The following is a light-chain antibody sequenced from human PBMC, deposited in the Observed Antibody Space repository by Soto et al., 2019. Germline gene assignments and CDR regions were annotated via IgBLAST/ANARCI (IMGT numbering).Light chain of an antibody. V-gene: IGKV1-5*03. CDR3: EQYNSYSRYT. Sequence: DIQMTQSPSTLSASVGDRVTITCRASQSISSWLAWYQQKPGKAPKLLIYKASSLESGVPSRFSGSGSGTEFTLPIRRLQPDDFATYYCEQYNSYSRYTFGQGTKLEIK. CDR2: KAS. CDR1: QSISSW. J-gene: IGKJ2*01.